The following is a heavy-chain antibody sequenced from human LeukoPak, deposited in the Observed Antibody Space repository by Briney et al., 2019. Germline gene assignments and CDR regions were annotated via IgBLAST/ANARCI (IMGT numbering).Heavy chain of an antibody. CDR3: ARAGNNWNYVLDY. D-gene: IGHD1-7*01. J-gene: IGHJ4*02. CDR2: ITGGGGNT. V-gene: IGHV3-23*01. Sequence: GGSLRLSCAASGFTFSSYAMSWVRQAPGKGLEWVSVITGGGGNTYYADSVKGRFTISRDNAKNSLYLQMNSLRAEDTAVYFCARAGNNWNYVLDYWGQGTLVTVSS. CDR1: GFTFSSYA.